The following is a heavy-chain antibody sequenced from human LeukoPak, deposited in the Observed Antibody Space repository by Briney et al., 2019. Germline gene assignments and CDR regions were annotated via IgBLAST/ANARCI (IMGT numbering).Heavy chain of an antibody. V-gene: IGHV3-23*01. CDR2: ISGSGGST. CDR1: GFTFSSYA. D-gene: IGHD3-3*01. Sequence: LPGGSLRLXCAASGFTFSSYAMSWVRQAPGKVLEWVSAISGSGGSTYYADSVKGRFTISRDNSKNTLYLQMNSLRAEDTAVYYCAKGEAYDFWSGHYNYWGQGTLVTVSS. J-gene: IGHJ4*02. CDR3: AKGEAYDFWSGHYNY.